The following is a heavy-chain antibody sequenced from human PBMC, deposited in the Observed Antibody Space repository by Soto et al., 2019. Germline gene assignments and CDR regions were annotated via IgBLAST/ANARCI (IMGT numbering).Heavy chain of an antibody. CDR2: VYHSGDT. CDR3: ARSRYFDWLPLDS. D-gene: IGHD3-9*01. V-gene: IGHV4-4*02. J-gene: IGHJ4*02. Sequence: QVQLQESGPGLVKPSGTLSLTCAVSGGSISTSNWWAWVLQSPGKGLEGLGEVYHSGDTNYNPSLTSRVTVSVDYPKNQFSLKLTSVTAADTAVYFCARSRYFDWLPLDSWGQGTLVTVSS. CDR1: GGSISTSNW.